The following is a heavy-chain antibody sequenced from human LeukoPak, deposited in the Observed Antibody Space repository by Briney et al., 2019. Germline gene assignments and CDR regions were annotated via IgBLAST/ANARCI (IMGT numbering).Heavy chain of an antibody. J-gene: IGHJ4*02. CDR2: INHSGST. CDR3: AREGGSGSYGKNDY. CDR1: GGSFSGYY. V-gene: IGHV4-34*01. D-gene: IGHD1-26*01. Sequence: SETLSLTCAVYGGSFSGYYWSWIRQPPGKGLEWIGEINHSGSTNYNPSLKSRVTISVDTSKNQSSLKLSSVPAADTAVYYCAREGGSGSYGKNDYWGQGTLVTVSS.